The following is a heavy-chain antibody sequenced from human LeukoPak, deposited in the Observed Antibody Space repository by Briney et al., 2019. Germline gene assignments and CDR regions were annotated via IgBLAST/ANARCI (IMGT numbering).Heavy chain of an antibody. D-gene: IGHD3-10*01. Sequence: PSETLSLTCTVSGGSVSNGNYYWSWLRQPPGKALEWIGYIYYSGNTNYNPSLEGRVTISVDTSKSHFSVKLSSVTAADTAVYYCARSQNYYGSGDYWSQGTLVTVSS. CDR1: GGSVSNGNYY. CDR3: ARSQNYYGSGDY. V-gene: IGHV4-61*03. J-gene: IGHJ4*02. CDR2: IYYSGNT.